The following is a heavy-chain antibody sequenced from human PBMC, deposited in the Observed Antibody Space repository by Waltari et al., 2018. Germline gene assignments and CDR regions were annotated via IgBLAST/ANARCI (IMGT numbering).Heavy chain of an antibody. J-gene: IGHJ4*02. CDR3: ARILVDSYGQNFDY. V-gene: IGHV2-70*15. D-gene: IGHD5-18*01. Sequence: QVTLRESGPALVKPTQTLTLTCTFSGFSLSTSGMCVSWIRQPPGKALEWLARIDWDDDKYYSKPLKTRLTISKDTSKNQVVLTMTSMDPVDTATYYCARILVDSYGQNFDYWGQGTLVTVSS. CDR2: IDWDDDK. CDR1: GFSLSTSGMC.